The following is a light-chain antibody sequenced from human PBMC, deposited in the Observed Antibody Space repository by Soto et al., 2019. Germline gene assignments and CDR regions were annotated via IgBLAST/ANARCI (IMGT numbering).Light chain of an antibody. V-gene: IGKV1-5*01. CDR2: DAS. Sequence: DIQMTQSPSTLSASVRDRVTITCRASQSFNRGLAWYQKKPGKAPNLLLYDASHLESGVPSRFSSSGSGTEFSLNLSSLQPDDLASYYCQQYNSFPYTFGQGTNLEI. J-gene: IGKJ2*01. CDR3: QQYNSFPYT. CDR1: QSFNRG.